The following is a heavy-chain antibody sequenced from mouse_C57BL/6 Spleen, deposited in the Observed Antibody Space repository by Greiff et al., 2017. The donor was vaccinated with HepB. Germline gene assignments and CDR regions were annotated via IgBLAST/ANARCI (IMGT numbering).Heavy chain of an antibody. D-gene: IGHD1-1*01. Sequence: QVHVKQPGAELVKPGASVKLSCKASGYTFTSYWMHWVKQRPGQGLEWIGMIHPNSGSTNYNEKFKSKATLTVDKSSSTAYMQLSSLTSEDSAVYYCARGDYYGSSFSYWYFDVWGTGTTVTVSS. V-gene: IGHV1-64*01. CDR2: IHPNSGST. J-gene: IGHJ1*03. CDR3: ARGDYYGSSFSYWYFDV. CDR1: GYTFTSYW.